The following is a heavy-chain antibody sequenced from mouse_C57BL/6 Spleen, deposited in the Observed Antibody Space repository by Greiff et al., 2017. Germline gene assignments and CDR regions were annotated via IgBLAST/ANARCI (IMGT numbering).Heavy chain of an antibody. V-gene: IGHV1-82*01. D-gene: IGHD2-3*01. J-gene: IGHJ2*01. CDR1: GYAFSSSW. Sequence: VQLQQSGPELVKPGASVKISCKASGYAFSSSWMNWVKQRPGKGLEWIGRIYPGDGDTNYNGKFKGKATLTADKSSSTAYMQLSSLTSEDSAVYVCARAEDGYLDYWGQGTTLTVSS. CDR3: ARAEDGYLDY. CDR2: IYPGDGDT.